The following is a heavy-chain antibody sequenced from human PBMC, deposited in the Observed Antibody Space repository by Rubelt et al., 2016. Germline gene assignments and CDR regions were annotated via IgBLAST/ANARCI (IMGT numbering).Heavy chain of an antibody. CDR3: ARGGRYCGSGSYQRHNWFDP. Sequence: QVQLQQWGAGLLKPSETLSLTCAVYGGSFSIYYWSWIRQPPGKGLEWIGEINHSGSTNYNPSLKSRVTISVDTSKNQFSLKLSSATAAYTAVYHCARGGRYCGSGSYQRHNWFDPWGQGTLVTVSS. CDR2: INHSGST. CDR1: GGSFSIYY. J-gene: IGHJ5*02. V-gene: IGHV4-34*01. D-gene: IGHD3-10*01.